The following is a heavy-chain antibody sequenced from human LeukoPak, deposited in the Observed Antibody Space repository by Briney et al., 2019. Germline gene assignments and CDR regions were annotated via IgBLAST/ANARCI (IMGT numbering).Heavy chain of an antibody. J-gene: IGHJ4*02. CDR3: ARGAKPGVPRDFDY. D-gene: IGHD7-27*01. Sequence: SETLSLTCAVYGGSFSGYYWSWIRQPPGKGLEWIGEINHSGSTNYNPSLKSRVTISVDTSKNQFSLKLSPVTAADTAVYYCARGAKPGVPRDFDYWGQGTLVTVSS. CDR1: GGSFSGYY. V-gene: IGHV4-34*01. CDR2: INHSGST.